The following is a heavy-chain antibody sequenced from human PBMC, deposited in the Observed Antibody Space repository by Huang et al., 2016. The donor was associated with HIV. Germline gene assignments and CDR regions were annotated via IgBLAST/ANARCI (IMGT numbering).Heavy chain of an antibody. D-gene: IGHD3-3*01. CDR2: IFWDDDK. J-gene: IGHJ4*02. V-gene: IGHV2-5*02. CDR3: AHRQTYDFWSGSFDS. Sequence: QITLKESGPTLVKPTQTLTLTCTFSGFSITTDGAGVGWIRQPPGKALEWLALIFWDDDKRYSPTLKNRLSITKDTSKNQVVLTMTNMDPVDTATYFCAHRQTYDFWSGSFDSWGQGTLVTVSS. CDR1: GFSITTDGAG.